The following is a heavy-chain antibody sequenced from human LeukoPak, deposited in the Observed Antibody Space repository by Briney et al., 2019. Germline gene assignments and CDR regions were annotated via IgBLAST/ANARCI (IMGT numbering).Heavy chain of an antibody. Sequence: SQTLSHTCAVSGGSISSGGYSWSWIRQPPGKGLEWIGYIYHTGTTYYNPSLKSRVTISVDTSKNQFSLKLSSVTAADTAVYYCAREDYDILTGPYYFDYWGQGTLVTVSS. V-gene: IGHV4-30-2*01. CDR3: AREDYDILTGPYYFDY. J-gene: IGHJ4*02. D-gene: IGHD3-9*01. CDR2: IYHTGTT. CDR1: GGSISSGGYS.